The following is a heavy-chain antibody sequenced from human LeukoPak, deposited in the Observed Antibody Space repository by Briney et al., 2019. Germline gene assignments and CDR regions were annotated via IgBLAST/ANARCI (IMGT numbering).Heavy chain of an antibody. CDR3: ARDRDDAFDI. J-gene: IGHJ3*02. CDR1: GFTFSSYA. CDR2: ISYDGSNK. Sequence: GGSLRLSCAAPGFTFSSYAMHWVRQAPGKGLEWVAVISYDGSNKYYADSVKGRFTISRDNSKNTLYLQMNSLRAEDTAVYYCARDRDDAFDIWGQGTMVTVSS. V-gene: IGHV3-30-3*01.